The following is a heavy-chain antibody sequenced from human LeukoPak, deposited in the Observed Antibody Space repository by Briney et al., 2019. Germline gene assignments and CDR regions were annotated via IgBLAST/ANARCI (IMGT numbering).Heavy chain of an antibody. CDR3: AAEDHRRGYSYGVFDY. CDR1: GFTFRSYS. Sequence: GSLRLSCAASGFTFRSYSMNWVRQAPGKGLEWVSSISSSSSYIYYADSVKGRFTISRDNAKNSLYLQMNSLRAEDTAVYYCAAEDHRRGYSYGVFDYWGQGTLVTVSS. D-gene: IGHD5-18*01. V-gene: IGHV3-21*01. J-gene: IGHJ4*02. CDR2: ISSSSSYI.